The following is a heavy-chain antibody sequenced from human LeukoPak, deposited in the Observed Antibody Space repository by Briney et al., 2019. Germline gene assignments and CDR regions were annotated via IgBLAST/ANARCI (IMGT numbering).Heavy chain of an antibody. V-gene: IGHV3-9*01. Sequence: VRSLRLSPAASGFTFYDYAMHWVRQAPRKGLGWVSGVSRNSGSIGYAHSVKGRFTISRDNAKNSLYLQMNSLRAEDTALYYCAKADSLYGSSTSCYDYWGQGTLVTVSS. CDR1: GFTFYDYA. CDR2: VSRNSGSI. CDR3: AKADSLYGSSTSCYDY. J-gene: IGHJ4*02. D-gene: IGHD2-2*01.